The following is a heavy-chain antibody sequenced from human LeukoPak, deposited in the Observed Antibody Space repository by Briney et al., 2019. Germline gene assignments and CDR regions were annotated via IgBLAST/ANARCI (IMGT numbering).Heavy chain of an antibody. CDR2: IYPGDSDT. CDR3: ARLSARYSSGPFHY. CDR1: GYSFTSYW. D-gene: IGHD6-19*01. Sequence: PGESLKISCKGSGYSFTSYWIGWVRPLPGKGLEWMGIIYPGDSDTRYSPSFQGQVTISADKSISTAYLQWSSLKASDTAMYYCARLSARYSSGPFHYWGQGTLVTVSS. V-gene: IGHV5-51*01. J-gene: IGHJ4*02.